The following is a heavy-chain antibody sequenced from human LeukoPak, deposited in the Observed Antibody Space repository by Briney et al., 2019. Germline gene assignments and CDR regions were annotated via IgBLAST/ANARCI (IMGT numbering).Heavy chain of an antibody. CDR1: RYTFTSYD. CDR3: ARDIVIVPPAMEANDI. J-gene: IGHJ3*02. Sequence: ASVKVSCKASRYTFTSYDINWVRQATGQGLEWMGWMNPNSGNTGYAQKFQGRVTMTRNTSTSTAYMELSSLRSDDTAGYYCARDIVIVPPAMEANDIWGQGTKVTVSS. V-gene: IGHV1-8*01. D-gene: IGHD2-2*01. CDR2: MNPNSGNT.